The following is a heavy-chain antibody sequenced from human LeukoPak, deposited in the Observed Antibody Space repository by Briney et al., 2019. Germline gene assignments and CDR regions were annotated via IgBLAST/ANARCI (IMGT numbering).Heavy chain of an antibody. V-gene: IGHV3-30*18. J-gene: IGHJ6*02. Sequence: GGSLRLSCAASGLTFSSYGMHWVRQAPGKGLEWVAVISYDGSNKYYADSVKGRFTISRDNSKNTLYLQMNSLRAEDTAVYYCAKDMTKPLYYYYGMDVWGQGTTVTVSS. CDR2: ISYDGSNK. CDR1: GLTFSSYG. D-gene: IGHD1-14*01. CDR3: AKDMTKPLYYYYGMDV.